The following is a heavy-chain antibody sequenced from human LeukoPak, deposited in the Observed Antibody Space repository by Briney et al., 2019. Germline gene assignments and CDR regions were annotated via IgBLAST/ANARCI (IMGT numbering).Heavy chain of an antibody. CDR3: ARDTAVLSTYYYYGMDV. CDR2: IYYSGST. CDR1: GGSISSGDYY. D-gene: IGHD5-18*01. V-gene: IGHV4-30-4*01. J-gene: IGHJ6*02. Sequence: PSETLSLTCAVSGGSISSGDYYWSWIRQPPGKGLEWIGYIYYSGSTYYNPSLKSRVTISVDTSKNQFSLKLSPVTAADTAVYYCARDTAVLSTYYYYGMDVWGQGTTVTVSS.